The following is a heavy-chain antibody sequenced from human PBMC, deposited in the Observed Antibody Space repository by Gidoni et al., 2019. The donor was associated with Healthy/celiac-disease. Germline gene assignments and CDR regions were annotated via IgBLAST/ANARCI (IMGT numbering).Heavy chain of an antibody. CDR1: GGSISSGGYH. D-gene: IGHD6-13*01. J-gene: IGHJ4*02. CDR3: AREAAAGEVGY. Sequence: QVQPQESGPGLAKPSQTLYLTCNVSGGSISSGGYHWSWIRQHPGKGLEWIGYIYYSGITYYNPSLKSRVTISVDTSKNQFSLKLSSVTAADTAVYYCAREAAAGEVGYWGQGTLVTVSS. CDR2: IYYSGIT. V-gene: IGHV4-31*03.